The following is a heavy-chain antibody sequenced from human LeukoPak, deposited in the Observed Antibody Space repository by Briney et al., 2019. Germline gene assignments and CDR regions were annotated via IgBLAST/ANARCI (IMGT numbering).Heavy chain of an antibody. CDR3: VRGALPGDNWYFDL. J-gene: IGHJ2*01. V-gene: IGHV3-13*01. Sequence: GGSLRLSCATSGFPFSAYDMHWVRQAPGKGLEWVSAFGSAGDTYYPGAVKGRFIISRDYAKNSLYLQMSSLRAGDTAVYFCVRGALPGDNWYFDLWGRGTLVTVSS. CDR2: FGSAGDT. CDR1: GFPFSAYD.